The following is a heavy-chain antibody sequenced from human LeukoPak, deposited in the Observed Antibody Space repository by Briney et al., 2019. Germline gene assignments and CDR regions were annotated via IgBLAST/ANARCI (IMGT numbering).Heavy chain of an antibody. D-gene: IGHD3-3*01. CDR3: ARLYDFWSGYYGRYYFDY. J-gene: IGHJ4*02. CDR2: INYSGST. CDR1: GGSISSYY. V-gene: IGHV4-59*08. Sequence: PSETLSLTCTVSGGSISSYYWSWIRQPPGKGLEWIGYINYSGSTNYNPSLKSRVTISVDTSKNQFSLKLSSVTAADTAVYYCARLYDFWSGYYGRYYFDYWGQGTLVTVSS.